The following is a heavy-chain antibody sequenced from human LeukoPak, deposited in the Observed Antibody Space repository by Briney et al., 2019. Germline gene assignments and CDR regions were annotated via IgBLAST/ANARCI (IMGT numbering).Heavy chain of an antibody. CDR2: ISSGSGYI. D-gene: IGHD3-22*01. Sequence: PGGSLRLSCAGSGFIFSTYSMIWVRQAPGKGLEWVSSISSGSGYIYYADSVKGRFTISRDNSENTLYLQMNSLRAEDTAVYYCAKDTDYYDSSGYYEWGQGTLVTVSS. J-gene: IGHJ4*02. CDR1: GFIFSTYS. CDR3: AKDTDYYDSSGYYE. V-gene: IGHV3-21*04.